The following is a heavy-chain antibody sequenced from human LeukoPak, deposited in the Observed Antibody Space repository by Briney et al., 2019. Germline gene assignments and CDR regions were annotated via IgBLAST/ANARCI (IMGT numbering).Heavy chain of an antibody. CDR3: AREAVAAWTDY. CDR2: INHSGST. V-gene: IGHV4-34*01. J-gene: IGHJ4*02. Sequence: PAETLSLTCAVYGGSFSGYYWSWIRRPPGKGLEWIGEINHSGSTNYNPSLKSRVTISVDTSKNQFSRKLSSVTAADTAVYYCAREAVAAWTDYWGQATLVTVSS. CDR1: GGSFSGYY. D-gene: IGHD6-19*01.